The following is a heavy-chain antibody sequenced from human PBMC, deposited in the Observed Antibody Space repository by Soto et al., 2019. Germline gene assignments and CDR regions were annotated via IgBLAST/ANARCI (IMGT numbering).Heavy chain of an antibody. CDR2: INPSGGST. D-gene: IGHD6-13*01. J-gene: IGHJ3*02. CDR3: ATPRDSIAAAANDAFYI. V-gene: IGHV1-46*03. Sequence: SVKVSCKASGYTFTSYDMHWVRQAPGQGLEWMGIINPSGGSTSYAQKFQGRVTMTRDTSTSTVYMELSSLRSEDTAVYYCATPRDSIAAAANDAFYIWGQGTMVTVSS. CDR1: GYTFTSYD.